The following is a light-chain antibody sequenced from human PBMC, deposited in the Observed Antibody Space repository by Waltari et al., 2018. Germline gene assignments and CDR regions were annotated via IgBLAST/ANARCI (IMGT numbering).Light chain of an antibody. CDR1: SSNIGSNY. Sequence: QSVLTQPPSASGTPGQRVTISCSGSSSNIGSNYVYWYQQLPGTAPELLIYRNTQRRSGVPGRCSGSKSGTSASLAISGLRSEDEADYYCAAWDDSLSGPWVFGGGTKLTVL. CDR2: RNT. V-gene: IGLV1-47*01. CDR3: AAWDDSLSGPWV. J-gene: IGLJ3*02.